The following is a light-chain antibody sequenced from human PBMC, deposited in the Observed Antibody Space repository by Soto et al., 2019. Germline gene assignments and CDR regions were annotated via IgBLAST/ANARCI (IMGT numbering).Light chain of an antibody. CDR1: SSDVGAYNY. V-gene: IGLV2-14*01. Sequence: QSALTQPASVSGSPGQSITISCTGTSSDVGAYNYVSWYQQRPGKAPKLMIHEVSNRASGVSNRFSGSKSGNTATLTISGLQAEDEADYYCNSHGSSRVFGGGPQLTVL. CDR2: EVS. J-gene: IGLJ2*01. CDR3: NSHGSSRV.